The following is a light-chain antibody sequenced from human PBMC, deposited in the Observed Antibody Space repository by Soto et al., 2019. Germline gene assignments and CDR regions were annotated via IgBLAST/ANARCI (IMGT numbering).Light chain of an antibody. J-gene: IGLJ2*01. CDR1: SSNIGSNS. CDR2: SNN. V-gene: IGLV1-44*01. Sequence: QSVLTQPPSASGTPGQRVTISCSGSSSNIGSNSANWYQQLPGTAPKLLISSNNQRPSGVPDRFSGSKSGTSASLAISGLHSEDVADYYCATWDDSLNGVLFGGGTKVTVL. CDR3: ATWDDSLNGVL.